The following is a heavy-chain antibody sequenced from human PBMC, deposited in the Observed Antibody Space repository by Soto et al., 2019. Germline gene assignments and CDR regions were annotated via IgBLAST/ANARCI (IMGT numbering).Heavy chain of an antibody. V-gene: IGHV4-39*01. CDR3: AGPPTNNLYAFEP. D-gene: IGHD1-20*01. Sequence: QLQLQESGPGLVKPSETLSLTCTVAGASIVRSDYYWGWVRQPPGKGLEWIGSIYYSGITYYNPSLKSLVTIFVDTSKVRVSLKLNSVTAADTAVYYCAGPPTNNLYAFEPWGHGTMVTVSS. CDR1: GASIVRSDYY. CDR2: IYYSGIT. J-gene: IGHJ3*01.